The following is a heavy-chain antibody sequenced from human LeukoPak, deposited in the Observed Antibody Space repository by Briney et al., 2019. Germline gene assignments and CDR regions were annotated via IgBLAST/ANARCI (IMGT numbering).Heavy chain of an antibody. V-gene: IGHV6-1*01. Sequence: LSQTLSLTCAISGDSDSSNSAAWNWIRQSPSRGLEWLGRTYYRSKWYNDYAVSVKSRITINPDTSKNQFSLQLNSVTPEDTAVYYCARDRIVATGGSWFDPWGQGTLVTVSS. CDR2: TYYRSKWYN. CDR1: GDSDSSNSAA. CDR3: ARDRIVATGGSWFDP. D-gene: IGHD5-12*01. J-gene: IGHJ5*02.